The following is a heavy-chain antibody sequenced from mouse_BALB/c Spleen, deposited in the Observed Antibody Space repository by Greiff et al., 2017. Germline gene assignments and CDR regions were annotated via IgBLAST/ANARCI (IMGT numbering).Heavy chain of an antibody. CDR2: INPGSGGT. D-gene: IGHD2-3*01. CDR1: GYAFTNYL. J-gene: IGHJ4*01. CDR3: ARDEDDGYVPYAMDY. V-gene: IGHV1-54*01. Sequence: VLLVESGAELVRPGTSVKVSCKASGYAFTNYLIEWVKQRPGQGLEWIGVINPGSGGTNYNEKFKGKATLTADTSSSTAYMQLSSLTSDDSAVYFCARDEDDGYVPYAMDYWGQGTSVTVSS.